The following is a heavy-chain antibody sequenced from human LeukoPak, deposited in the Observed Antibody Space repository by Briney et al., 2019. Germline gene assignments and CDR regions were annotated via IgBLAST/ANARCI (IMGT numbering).Heavy chain of an antibody. D-gene: IGHD5-18*01. Sequence: ASVKVSCKASGYTFTSYDINWVRQATGQGLEWMGWMNPNSGNTDYAQKFQGRVTITRNTSISPAYMELSSLRSEDTAVYYCAKGPRLQLWSGYYYYMDVWGKGTTVTVSS. CDR3: AKGPRLQLWSGYYYYMDV. CDR1: GYTFTSYD. J-gene: IGHJ6*03. CDR2: MNPNSGNT. V-gene: IGHV1-8*03.